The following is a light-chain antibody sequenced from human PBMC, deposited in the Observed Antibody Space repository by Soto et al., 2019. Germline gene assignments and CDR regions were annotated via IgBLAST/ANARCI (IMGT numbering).Light chain of an antibody. CDR3: NSFAGSRGYV. Sequence: QSVLAQPASVSGSPGQSITISCAGTSSDVGGNNHVSWCQQHPGKAPKLIIYGVTNRPSGVSYRFSGSKSGNTASLTISGLQAEDEADYYCNSFAGSRGYVFGTGTKVTVL. CDR1: SSDVGGNNH. V-gene: IGLV2-14*01. J-gene: IGLJ1*01. CDR2: GVT.